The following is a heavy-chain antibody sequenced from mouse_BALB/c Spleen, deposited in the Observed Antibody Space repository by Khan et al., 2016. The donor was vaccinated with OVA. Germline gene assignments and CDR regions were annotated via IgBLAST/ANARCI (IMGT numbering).Heavy chain of an antibody. CDR2: ISYSGST. V-gene: IGHV3-8*02. J-gene: IGHJ3*01. D-gene: IGHD2-4*01. CDR1: GDSITSGY. Sequence: EVQLEESGPSLVKPSQTLSLTCSVTGDSITSGYWNWIRKFPGNKLEYMGYISYSGSTYYNPSLKSRISITRDTSKNQYYLQLNSVTTKNTSTYYCARYGYDCDRAFAYWGQGTLVTVSA. CDR3: ARYGYDCDRAFAY.